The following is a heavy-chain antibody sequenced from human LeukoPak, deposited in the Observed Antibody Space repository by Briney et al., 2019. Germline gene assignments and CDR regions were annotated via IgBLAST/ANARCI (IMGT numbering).Heavy chain of an antibody. CDR1: GGSISSYY. Sequence: SETLSLTCTVSGGSISSYYWSWIRQPPGKGLEWIGYIYYSGSTNYNPSLKSRVTISVDTSKNQFSLKLSSVTAADTAVYYCARATYYYGSGSYCYYFDYWGQGTLVTVSS. V-gene: IGHV4-59*01. CDR3: ARATYYYGSGSYCYYFDY. J-gene: IGHJ4*02. CDR2: IYYSGST. D-gene: IGHD3-10*01.